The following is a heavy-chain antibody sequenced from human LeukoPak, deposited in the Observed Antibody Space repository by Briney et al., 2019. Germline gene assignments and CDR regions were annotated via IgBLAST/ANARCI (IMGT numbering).Heavy chain of an antibody. V-gene: IGHV1-18*01. D-gene: IGHD4-17*01. CDR3: ARGHYGDYSFDY. CDR1: GYTFTSYG. J-gene: IGHJ4*02. CDR2: ISAYNGNT. Sequence: ASVKVSCKASGYTFTSYGISRVRQAPGQGLEWMGWISAYNGNTNYAQKLQGRVTITTDESTSTAYMELSSLRSEDTAVYYCARGHYGDYSFDYWGQGTLVTVSS.